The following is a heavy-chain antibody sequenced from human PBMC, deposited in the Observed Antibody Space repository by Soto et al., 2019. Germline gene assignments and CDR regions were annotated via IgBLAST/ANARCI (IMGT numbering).Heavy chain of an antibody. V-gene: IGHV4-4*07. Sequence: RSLTCTVSGGSISSYYCSWIRQSAGKGLEWIGRIDTSGTTNYNPPLRSRVTMSVDASKSQFSLSLSSVTAADTAVYFCARGPRGYVYYHGMDVWGQGTTVTVSS. CDR3: ARGPRGYVYYHGMDV. D-gene: IGHD3-10*01. CDR2: IDTSGTT. J-gene: IGHJ6*02. CDR1: GGSISSYY.